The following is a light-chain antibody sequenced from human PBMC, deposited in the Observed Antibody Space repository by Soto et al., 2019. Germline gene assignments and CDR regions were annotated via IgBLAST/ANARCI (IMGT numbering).Light chain of an antibody. J-gene: IGLJ2*01. CDR3: GTWDSSLSIVV. V-gene: IGLV1-51*01. Sequence: QSVLTQPPSVSAAPGQKGAISCSGSSSNIGDNYVSWYQHVPGTAPRLLIYDNNKRPSGIPDRFSGSKSGTTATLGITGLQTGDEAEYFCGTWDSSLSIVVFGGGTKLTVL. CDR1: SSNIGDNY. CDR2: DNN.